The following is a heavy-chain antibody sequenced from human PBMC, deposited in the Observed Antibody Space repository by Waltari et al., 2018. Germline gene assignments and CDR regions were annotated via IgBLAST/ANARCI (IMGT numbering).Heavy chain of an antibody. CDR1: GGPITSNRHH. D-gene: IGHD5-12*01. Sequence: QLHLQESGPGLVKPSATLSLTCTFSGGPITSNRHHWGWIRQPPGKGPEWTGTISYSGATYNNPSLKSRVTISVDTSKNQYSLKLTSVTAADTAVYYCVTYIGASIGTAAFDVWGQGTMVTVSS. V-gene: IGHV4-39*01. CDR2: ISYSGAT. CDR3: VTYIGASIGTAAFDV. J-gene: IGHJ3*01.